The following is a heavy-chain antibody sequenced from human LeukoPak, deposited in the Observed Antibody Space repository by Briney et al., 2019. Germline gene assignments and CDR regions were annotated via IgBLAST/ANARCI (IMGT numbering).Heavy chain of an antibody. CDR3: ARVGYGGRYSNSLGY. J-gene: IGHJ4*02. V-gene: IGHV4-34*01. Sequence: KPSETLSLTCAVYGGSFSGYYWSWIRQPPGKGLEWIGEINHSGSTNYNPSLKSRVTISVDTSKNQFSLKLSSVTAADTAVYYCARVGYGGRYSNSLGYWGQGTLVTVSS. CDR1: GGSFSGYY. CDR2: INHSGST. D-gene: IGHD4-11*01.